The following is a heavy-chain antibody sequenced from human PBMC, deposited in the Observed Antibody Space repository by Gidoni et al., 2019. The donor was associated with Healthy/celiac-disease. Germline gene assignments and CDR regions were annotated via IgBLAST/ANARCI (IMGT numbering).Heavy chain of an antibody. CDR2: IYHSGST. D-gene: IGHD3-22*01. Sequence: QVQLQESGPGLVKPAGTLSPTCAVSGGSISSSNWWTWVRQPPGKGLEWIGEIYHSGSTNYNPSLKSRVTISVDKSKNQFSLKLSSVTAADTAVYYCARRSIDYDDSSGYKDYWGQGTLVTVSS. J-gene: IGHJ4*02. V-gene: IGHV4-4*02. CDR1: GGSISSSNW. CDR3: ARRSIDYDDSSGYKDY.